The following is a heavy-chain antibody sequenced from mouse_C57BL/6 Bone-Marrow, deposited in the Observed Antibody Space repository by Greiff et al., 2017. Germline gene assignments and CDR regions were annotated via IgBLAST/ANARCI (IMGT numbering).Heavy chain of an antibody. D-gene: IGHD2-3*01. J-gene: IGHJ4*01. CDR1: GYAFSSSW. CDR3: AREVYDGYSYAMDY. Sequence: QVQLKESGPELVKPGASVKISCKASGYAFSSSWMNWVKQRPGKGLEWIGRIYPGDGDTNYNGKFKGKATLTADKSSSTAYMQLSSLTSEDSAVYFCAREVYDGYSYAMDYWGQGTSVTVSS. V-gene: IGHV1-82*01. CDR2: IYPGDGDT.